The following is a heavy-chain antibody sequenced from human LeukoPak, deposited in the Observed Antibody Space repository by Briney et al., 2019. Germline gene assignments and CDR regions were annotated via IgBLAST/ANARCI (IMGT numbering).Heavy chain of an antibody. Sequence: SETLSLTCAVYGGSFSGYYWSWIRQPPGKGLEWIGEMNHNGITNYNPSLKSRVAISIDTSKNQFSLKLSSVTAADTAVYYCAMTGQHPYTSREDTWGQGTLVTVSS. D-gene: IGHD1-14*01. CDR3: AMTGQHPYTSREDT. J-gene: IGHJ5*02. CDR1: GGSFSGYY. V-gene: IGHV4-34*01. CDR2: MNHNGIT.